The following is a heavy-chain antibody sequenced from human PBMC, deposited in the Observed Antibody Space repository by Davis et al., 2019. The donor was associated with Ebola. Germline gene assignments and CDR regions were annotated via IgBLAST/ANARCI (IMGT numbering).Heavy chain of an antibody. CDR3: AKEGPYFYGSGGYFDS. CDR2: ISGNGDLK. Sequence: PGGSLRLSCAASGFTFASSAMGWVRQAPGKGLEWVSDISGNGDLKYYTDSVKGRFTISRDNSKNTLSLHMSSLRAEDSALYYCAKEGPYFYGSGGYFDSWGQGILVTVSS. CDR1: GFTFASSA. V-gene: IGHV3-23*01. J-gene: IGHJ4*02. D-gene: IGHD3-10*01.